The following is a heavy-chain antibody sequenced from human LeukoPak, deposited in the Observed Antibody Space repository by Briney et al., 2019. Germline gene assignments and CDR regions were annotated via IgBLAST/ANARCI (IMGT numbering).Heavy chain of an antibody. Sequence: GGSLRLSCAVSGFPFSVYEMNWVRQAPGKGLEWVSNIGSSGTTIYYADSVRGRFSISRDNAKTSLYLQMNSLRVEDTAVYYCARGRYCSGGSCYSWYNYYYMDVWGKGTTVIVSS. CDR1: GFPFSVYE. CDR2: IGSSGTTI. D-gene: IGHD2-15*01. V-gene: IGHV3-48*03. CDR3: ARGRYCSGGSCYSWYNYYYMDV. J-gene: IGHJ6*03.